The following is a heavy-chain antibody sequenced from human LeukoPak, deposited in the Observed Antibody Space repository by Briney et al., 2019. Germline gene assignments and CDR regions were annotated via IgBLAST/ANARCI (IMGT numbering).Heavy chain of an antibody. CDR2: IYHSGST. D-gene: IGHD3-10*01. Sequence: TLSLTCAVSGGSISSGGYSWSWIRQPPGKGLEWIGYIYHSGSTYYNPSLKSRVTISVDRSKNQFSLKLSSVTAADTAVYYCARSITMVRGVSWEYYFDYWGQGTLVTVSS. CDR3: ARSITMVRGVSWEYYFDY. CDR1: GGSISSGGYS. V-gene: IGHV4-30-2*01. J-gene: IGHJ4*02.